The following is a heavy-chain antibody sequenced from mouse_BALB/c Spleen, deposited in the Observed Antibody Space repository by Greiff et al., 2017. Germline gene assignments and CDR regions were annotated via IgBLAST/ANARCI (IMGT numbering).Heavy chain of an antibody. J-gene: IGHJ4*01. CDR3: TRRSFITTASAIDY. V-gene: IGHV1-15*01. CDR1: GYTFTDYE. CDR2: IDPETGGT. Sequence: QVQLKQSGAELVRPGASVTLSCKASGYTFTDYEMHWVKQTPVHGLEWIGAIDPETGGTAYNQKFKGKATLTADKSSSTAYMELRSLTSEDSAVYYCTRRSFITTASAIDYWGQGTSVTGSS. D-gene: IGHD1-2*01.